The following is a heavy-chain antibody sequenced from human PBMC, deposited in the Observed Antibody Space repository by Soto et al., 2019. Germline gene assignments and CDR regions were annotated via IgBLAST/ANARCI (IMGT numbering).Heavy chain of an antibody. CDR1: GGSFSSGDYY. J-gene: IGHJ4*02. CDR3: ARGLGYCSGGSCPTFFDY. V-gene: IGHV4-30-4*01. CDR2: IYYSGST. D-gene: IGHD2-15*01. Sequence: RSLTCTVSGGSFSSGDYYWSWIRQPPGKGLEWIGYIYYSGSTYYNPSLKSRVTISVDTSKNQFSLKLSSVTAADTAVYYCARGLGYCSGGSCPTFFDYWGQGTLVTVSS.